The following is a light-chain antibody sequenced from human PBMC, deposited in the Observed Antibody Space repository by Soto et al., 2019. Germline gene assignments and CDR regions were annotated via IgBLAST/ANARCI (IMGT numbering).Light chain of an antibody. Sequence: DIQMTQSPSSLSASVGDRVTITCRASQDISNSLAWYQQKPGKVPKVLIYAASILQSGVPARFSGSGSGTDVTLPISSLQPEDVSTYYCQKYNSAPLTFGGGTKVEI. CDR3: QKYNSAPLT. J-gene: IGKJ4*01. CDR1: QDISNS. CDR2: AAS. V-gene: IGKV1-27*01.